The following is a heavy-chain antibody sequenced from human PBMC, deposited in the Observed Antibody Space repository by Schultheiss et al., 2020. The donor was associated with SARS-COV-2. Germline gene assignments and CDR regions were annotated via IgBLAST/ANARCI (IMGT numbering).Heavy chain of an antibody. CDR1: GFTVSSNY. D-gene: IGHD6-13*01. V-gene: IGHV3-53*01. CDR3: ARDGSSWHQIGYYYYYGMDV. CDR2: IYSGGST. J-gene: IGHJ6*02. Sequence: GESLNISCAASGFTVSSNYMSWVRQAPGKGLEWVSVIYSGGSTYYADSVKGRFTISRDNSKNTLYLQMNSLRAEDTAVYYCARDGSSWHQIGYYYYYGMDVWGQGTTVTVSS.